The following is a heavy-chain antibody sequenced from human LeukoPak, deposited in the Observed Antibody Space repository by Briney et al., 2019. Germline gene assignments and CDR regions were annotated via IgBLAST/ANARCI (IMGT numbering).Heavy chain of an antibody. CDR3: ARGYPRYYYYGMDV. Sequence: PGGSLRLSCAASGFTFSSYSMNWVRQAPGKGLEWVSSISSSSSYIYYADSVKGRFTISRDNAKNSLYLQMNSLRAEDTAVYYCARGYPRYYYYGMDVWGQGTTVTVSS. J-gene: IGHJ6*02. V-gene: IGHV3-21*01. D-gene: IGHD1-26*01. CDR2: ISSSSSYI. CDR1: GFTFSSYS.